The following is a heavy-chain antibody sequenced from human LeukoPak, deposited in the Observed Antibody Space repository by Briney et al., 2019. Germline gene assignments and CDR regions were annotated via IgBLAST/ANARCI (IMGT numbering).Heavy chain of an antibody. D-gene: IGHD5-24*01. CDR1: GGSIGSYY. CDR3: ARLVVGRDGYNFDY. CDR2: IYYSGST. V-gene: IGHV4-59*01. Sequence: SETLSLTCTVSGGSIGSYYWSWIRQPPGKGLEWIGYIYYSGSTNYNPSLKSRVTISVDTSKNQFSLKLSSVTAADTAVYYCARLVVGRDGYNFDYWGQGTLVTVSS. J-gene: IGHJ4*02.